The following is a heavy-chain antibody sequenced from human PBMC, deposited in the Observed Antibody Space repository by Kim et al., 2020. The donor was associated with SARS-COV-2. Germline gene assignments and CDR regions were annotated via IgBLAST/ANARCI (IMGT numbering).Heavy chain of an antibody. D-gene: IGHD6-19*01. V-gene: IGHV4-59*10. J-gene: IGHJ6*03. CDR1: GGSISSYS. CDR3: ARVRLVLNYYYILAV. CDR2: IYTSGST. Sequence: SETLSLTCAVYGGSISSYSWSWIRQPAGKGLEWIGRIYTSGSTNYNPSLKSRVTMSIDTSKNQFSLKLSSVTAADTAVYYCARVRLVLNYYYILAVWRKG.